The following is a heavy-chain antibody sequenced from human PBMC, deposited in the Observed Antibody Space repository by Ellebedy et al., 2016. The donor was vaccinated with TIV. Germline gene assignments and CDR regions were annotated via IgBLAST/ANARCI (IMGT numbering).Heavy chain of an antibody. J-gene: IGHJ5*02. CDR3: ARRGSYGDYAVQVNSWFDT. CDR2: IYQDGSDQ. V-gene: IGHV3-7*01. Sequence: GGSLRLSCAASGFNFRSYWMSWVRQAPGKGLEWVANIYQDGSDQYYVDSVKGRFTISRDNANKSLFLQMNSLRVEDTAVYYCARRGSYGDYAVQVNSWFDTWGQGTLVTVSS. CDR1: GFNFRSYW. D-gene: IGHD4-17*01.